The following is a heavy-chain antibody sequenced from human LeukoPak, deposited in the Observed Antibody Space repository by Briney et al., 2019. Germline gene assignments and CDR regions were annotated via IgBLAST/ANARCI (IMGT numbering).Heavy chain of an antibody. J-gene: IGHJ5*02. Sequence: GGSLRLSCAASGFTFSSYAMSWVRQAPGKGLEWVGFIRSKAYGGTTEYAASVKGRFTISRDDSKSIAYLQMNSLKTEDTAVYYCTRADSTAGYCSSTSCYWWFDPWGQGTLVTVSS. CDR3: TRADSTAGYCSSTSCYWWFDP. V-gene: IGHV3-49*04. CDR1: GFTFSSYA. D-gene: IGHD2-2*01. CDR2: IRSKAYGGTT.